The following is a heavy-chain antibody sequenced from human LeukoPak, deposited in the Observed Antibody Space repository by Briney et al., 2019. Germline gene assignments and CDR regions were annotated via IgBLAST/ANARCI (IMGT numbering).Heavy chain of an antibody. CDR3: AQVHGNWFDP. J-gene: IGHJ5*02. CDR1: GGSISSYY. CDR2: INHSGST. Sequence: SETLSLTCSVSGGSISSYYWSWIRQPPGKGLEWIGEINHSGSTNYNPSLKSRVTISVDTSKNQFSLKLSSVTAADTAVYYCAQVHGNWFDPWGQGTLVTVSS. V-gene: IGHV4-34*01.